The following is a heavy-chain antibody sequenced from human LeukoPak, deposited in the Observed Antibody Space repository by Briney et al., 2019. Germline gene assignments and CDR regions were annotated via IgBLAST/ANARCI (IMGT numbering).Heavy chain of an antibody. Sequence: GRSLRLSCTASGFTFGDYAMSWVHQAPGKGLEWVGFIRSKAYGGTTEYAASVKGRFTISRDDSKSIAYLQMNSLKTEDTAVYYCTTSGVIAARPQYFDYWGQGTLVTVSS. CDR1: GFTFGDYA. CDR3: TTSGVIAARPQYFDY. J-gene: IGHJ4*02. CDR2: IRSKAYGGTT. D-gene: IGHD6-6*01. V-gene: IGHV3-49*04.